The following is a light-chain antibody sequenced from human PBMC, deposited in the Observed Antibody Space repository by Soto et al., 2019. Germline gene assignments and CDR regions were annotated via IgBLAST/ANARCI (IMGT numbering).Light chain of an antibody. CDR3: QQYGSSPLT. CDR2: RAS. Sequence: EIVLTQSPGTLSLSPGARATLSCRASQSVSSNYLAWYQQKPGQAPKVLIYRASSRATGIPDRFSGSGSRTDFTLTISRLEPEDFAVYYCQQYGSSPLTFGGGTKVEIK. CDR1: QSVSSNY. V-gene: IGKV3-20*01. J-gene: IGKJ4*01.